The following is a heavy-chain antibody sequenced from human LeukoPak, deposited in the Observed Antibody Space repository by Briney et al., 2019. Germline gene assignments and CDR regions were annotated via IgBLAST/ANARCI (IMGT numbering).Heavy chain of an antibody. Sequence: PGGSLRLSCAASGFTFSSYAMSWVRQAPGKGLEWVSAISGSGGSTYYADSVKGRFTISRDNSKNTLYLQMNSLRAEDTAVYYCAKDQERITMIVVVTAFDYWGQGTLVTVPS. CDR2: ISGSGGST. J-gene: IGHJ4*02. CDR3: AKDQERITMIVVVTAFDY. CDR1: GFTFSSYA. D-gene: IGHD3-22*01. V-gene: IGHV3-23*01.